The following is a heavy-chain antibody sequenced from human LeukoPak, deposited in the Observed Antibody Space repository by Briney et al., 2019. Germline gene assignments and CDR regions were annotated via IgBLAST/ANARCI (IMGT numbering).Heavy chain of an antibody. V-gene: IGHV4-59*01. D-gene: IGHD1-14*01. J-gene: IGHJ4*02. CDR3: ARDGITGTPHFDY. CDR2: IYYTGTT. CDR1: GGSINNYY. Sequence: SETLSLTCTVSGGSINNYYWSWIRRPPGKGLEWIGYIYYTGTTKYNPSLKSRVTISVDTPRNQFSLKLSSVTSADTAVYYCARDGITGTPHFDYWGQGTLVTVSS.